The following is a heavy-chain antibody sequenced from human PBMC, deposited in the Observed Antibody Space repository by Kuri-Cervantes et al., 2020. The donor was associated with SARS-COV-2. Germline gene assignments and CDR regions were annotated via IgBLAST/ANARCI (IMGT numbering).Heavy chain of an antibody. CDR1: GFTFSSYA. CDR2: FDPEDGET. J-gene: IGHJ4*02. Sequence: GESLKISCAASGFTFSSYAMHWVRQAPGKGLEWMGGFDPEDGETIYAQKFQGRVTMTEDTSTDTAYMELSSLRSEDTAVYYCATDGYWGQGTLVTVSS. V-gene: IGHV1-24*01. CDR3: ATDGY.